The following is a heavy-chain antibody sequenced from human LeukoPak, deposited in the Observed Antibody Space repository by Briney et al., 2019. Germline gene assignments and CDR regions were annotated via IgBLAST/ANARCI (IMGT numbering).Heavy chain of an antibody. CDR2: IYYSRSP. CDR1: GGSISSYY. Sequence: PSETLSLTCTVSGGSISSYYWSWIRQPPGKGLEWIGYIYYSRSPNYTPSLKSRVTISLDTSKNQFSLKLSSVTAADTAVYYCAREREWIQLPAMRSYYYMDVWGKGTTVTVSS. CDR3: AREREWIQLPAMRSYYYMDV. D-gene: IGHD5-18*01. J-gene: IGHJ6*03. V-gene: IGHV4-59*01.